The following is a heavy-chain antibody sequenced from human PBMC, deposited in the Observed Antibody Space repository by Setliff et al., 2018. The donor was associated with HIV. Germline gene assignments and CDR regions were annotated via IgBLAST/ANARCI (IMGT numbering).Heavy chain of an antibody. D-gene: IGHD2-2*01. CDR2: VSYSGST. J-gene: IGHJ4*02. CDR3: ARTRGRAPVSYYFDN. CDR1: SGSISGYY. V-gene: IGHV4-59*01. Sequence: LSLTCRVSSGSISGYYWSWVRQPPGRGLEWIGYVSYSGSTSYNPSLNSRVTMSVDTSRDQFSLKLSSVTAADTAVYYCARTRGRAPVSYYFDNWGQGRLVTVSS.